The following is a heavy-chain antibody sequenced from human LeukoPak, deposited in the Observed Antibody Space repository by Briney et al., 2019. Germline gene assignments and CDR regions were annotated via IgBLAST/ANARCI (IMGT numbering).Heavy chain of an antibody. CDR2: ISYDGSNK. Sequence: GGSLRLSCAASGFTFSSYAMHWVRQAPGKGLEWVAVISYDGSNKYYADSVKGRFTISRDNSKNTLYLQMNSLRAEDTAVYYCARVARYYDYVWGSYLDYWGQGTLVTVSS. D-gene: IGHD3-16*02. CDR1: GFTFSSYA. V-gene: IGHV3-30-3*01. CDR3: ARVARYYDYVWGSYLDY. J-gene: IGHJ4*02.